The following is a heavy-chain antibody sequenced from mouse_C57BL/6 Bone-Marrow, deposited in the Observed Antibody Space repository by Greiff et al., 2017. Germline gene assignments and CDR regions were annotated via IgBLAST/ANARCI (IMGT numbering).Heavy chain of an antibody. V-gene: IGHV1-19*01. Sequence: VQLQQSGPVLVKPGASVTMSCKASGYTFTDYYMNWVKQSHGKSLEWIGVINPYNGGTSYNQKFKGKATLTVDKSSSTAYMELNSLTSEDSAVYYCARLANYFDYWGQGTTLTVSS. J-gene: IGHJ2*01. CDR3: ARLANYFDY. CDR1: GYTFTDYY. CDR2: INPYNGGT.